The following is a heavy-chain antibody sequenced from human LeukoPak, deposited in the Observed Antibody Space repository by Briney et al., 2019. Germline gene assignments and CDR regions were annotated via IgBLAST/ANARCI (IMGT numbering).Heavy chain of an antibody. D-gene: IGHD1-1*01. CDR3: AKQRVNWVGDALDI. J-gene: IGHJ3*02. V-gene: IGHV3-53*01. Sequence: GGSLRLSCAASGFTVSSNYMSRVRQAPGKGLEWVSIIYSGDSTYYADSVKGRFTISRDNSKNTLYLQMNSLRAEDTAVYYCAKQRVNWVGDALDIWGQGTVVTVSS. CDR1: GFTVSSNY. CDR2: IYSGDST.